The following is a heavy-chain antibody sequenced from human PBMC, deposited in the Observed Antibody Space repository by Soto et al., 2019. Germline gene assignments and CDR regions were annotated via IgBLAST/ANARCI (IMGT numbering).Heavy chain of an antibody. CDR3: ARELNTDPTAYYSFAY. Sequence: QVQLVQSGPEVTMPGASVKVSCKTSGYTFTAYVLAWLRQAPGQRPEWLGWVGTANANTNYAEKFQGRVTMTSDRSKTTTYMELRSLRSYDTAVYYCARELNTDPTAYYSFAYWGQGTLVTVSS. V-gene: IGHV1-18*01. D-gene: IGHD3-9*01. J-gene: IGHJ4*02. CDR2: VGTANANT. CDR1: GYTFTAYV.